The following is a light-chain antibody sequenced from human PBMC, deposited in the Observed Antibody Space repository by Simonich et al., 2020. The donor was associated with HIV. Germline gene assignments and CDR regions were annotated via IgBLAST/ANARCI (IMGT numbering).Light chain of an antibody. CDR3: QQYHSTPLT. Sequence: DIVMTQSPDSLAVSLGERATLKCKSSQSVLYSSNNKNYLAWYQQKPGQPPKLLIYWASTRESGVPDRFSGSGSGTDFTLTISSLHAEDVAVYYCQQYHSTPLTFGGGTKVEIK. V-gene: IGKV4-1*01. J-gene: IGKJ4*01. CDR1: QSVLYSSNNKNY. CDR2: WAS.